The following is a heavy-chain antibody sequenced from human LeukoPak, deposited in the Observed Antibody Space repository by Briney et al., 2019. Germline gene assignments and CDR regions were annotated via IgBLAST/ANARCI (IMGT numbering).Heavy chain of an antibody. CDR3: ARLFHPALSGNYPFDY. CDR2: IYYSGST. CDR1: GGSISSGDYY. Sequence: SPSETLSLTCTVSGGSISSGDYYWSWIRQHPGKGLEWIGYIYYSGSTSYNPSLKSRVTISVDTSKNQFSLKLNSVTAADTAMYYCARLFHPALSGNYPFDYWGQGTLVTVSS. V-gene: IGHV4-61*08. J-gene: IGHJ4*02. D-gene: IGHD1-26*01.